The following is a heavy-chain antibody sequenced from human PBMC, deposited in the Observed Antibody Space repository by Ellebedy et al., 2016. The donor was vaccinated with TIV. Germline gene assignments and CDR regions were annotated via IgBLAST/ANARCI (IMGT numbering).Heavy chain of an antibody. J-gene: IGHJ4*02. CDR1: GGSLSGYD. D-gene: IGHD6-19*01. CDR2: MNQSGNT. V-gene: IGHV4-34*01. Sequence: SETLSLTCAAFGGSLSGYDWSWVRQPPGGGLEWSGEMNQSGNTNYNPSLKSRFTITVDTSKNHFSLRLSSVTAADTAVYYCAEGRSGWYYFDYWGQGTLVTVSS. CDR3: AEGRSGWYYFDY.